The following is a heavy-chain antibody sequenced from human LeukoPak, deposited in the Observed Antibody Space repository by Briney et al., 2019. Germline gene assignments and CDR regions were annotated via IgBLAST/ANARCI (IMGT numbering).Heavy chain of an antibody. D-gene: IGHD3-10*02. V-gene: IGHV3-7*01. Sequence: GGSLRLSCAASGFTFSNFWMSWVRQAPGKGLEWVAKMNEDGSEKYYVDSVKGRFTISRDNARNSLHLQMNSLRAEDTAVYYCAELGITMIGGVWGKGTTVTISS. CDR1: GFTFSNFW. CDR3: AELGITMIGGV. J-gene: IGHJ6*04. CDR2: MNEDGSEK.